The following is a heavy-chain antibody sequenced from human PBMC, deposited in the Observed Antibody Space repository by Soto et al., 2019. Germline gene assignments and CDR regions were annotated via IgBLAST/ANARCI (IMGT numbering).Heavy chain of an antibody. CDR1: GDTFSSYT. CDR3: ATLSRHSVVGLWYFDL. CDR2: IMPVFGTA. D-gene: IGHD1-26*01. V-gene: IGHV1-69*06. J-gene: IGHJ2*01. Sequence: QVQLVQSGSEVRKPGSSVKVSCKASGDTFSSYTFAWVRQAPGQGLQWVGGIMPVFGTAYYAQNFQGRVTMSADTSTSKVYMELSSVRSDDSAVFYGATLSRHSVVGLWYFDLWGRGTLVTASS.